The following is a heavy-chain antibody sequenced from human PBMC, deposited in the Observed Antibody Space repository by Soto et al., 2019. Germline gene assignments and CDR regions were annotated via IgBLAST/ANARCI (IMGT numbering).Heavy chain of an antibody. CDR1: GGSISSYY. J-gene: IGHJ5*02. V-gene: IGHV4-59*01. CDR3: ARAVDYDFWSGPDWFDP. CDR2: IYYSGST. Sequence: SETLSLTCTVSGGSISSYYWSWIRQPPGKGLEWIGYIYYSGSTNYNPSLKSRVTISVDTSKNQFSLKLSSVTAADTAVYYCARAVDYDFWSGPDWFDPWGQGTLVTVSS. D-gene: IGHD3-3*01.